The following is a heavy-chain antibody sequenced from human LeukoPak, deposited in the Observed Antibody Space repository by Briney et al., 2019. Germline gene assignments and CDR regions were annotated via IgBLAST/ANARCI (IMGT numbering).Heavy chain of an antibody. Sequence: ASVKVSCKVSGYTLTELSMHWVRQAPGKGLEWMGGFDPEDGETIYAQKFQGRVTMTTDTSTSTAYMELRSLRSDDTAVYYCARDRATVTTSFDYWGQGTLVTVSS. J-gene: IGHJ4*02. V-gene: IGHV1-24*01. CDR1: GYTLTELS. CDR3: ARDRATVTTSFDY. CDR2: FDPEDGET. D-gene: IGHD4-17*01.